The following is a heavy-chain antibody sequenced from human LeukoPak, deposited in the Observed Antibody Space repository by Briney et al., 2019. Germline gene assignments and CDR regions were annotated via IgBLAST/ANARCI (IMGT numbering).Heavy chain of an antibody. D-gene: IGHD2-2*01. CDR3: ARDGPPAGLYFDN. J-gene: IGHJ4*02. Sequence: GGSLRLSCAASGFSFNTFWMNWVRQAPGKGLERVDSINQGGTEKYYVDSVKGRFTISRDNAKNSLYLQMYSLRAEDTAVYYCARDGPPAGLYFDNWGQGTLVTVSS. V-gene: IGHV3-7*01. CDR2: INQGGTEK. CDR1: GFSFNTFW.